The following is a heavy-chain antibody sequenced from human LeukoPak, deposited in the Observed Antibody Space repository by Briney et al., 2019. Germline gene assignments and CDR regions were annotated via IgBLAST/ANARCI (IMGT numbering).Heavy chain of an antibody. CDR2: IKQDGSER. CDR3: ARDQAYYDSSGYYVDY. CDR1: GFIFSNYG. D-gene: IGHD3-22*01. Sequence: PGGSLRLSCAASGFIFSNYGMSWVRQAPGKGLEWVAHIKQDGSERFYMDSVKGRFTISRDNAKNSLYLQMNSLRAEDTAVYYCARDQAYYDSSGYYVDYWGQGTLVTVSS. V-gene: IGHV3-7*01. J-gene: IGHJ4*02.